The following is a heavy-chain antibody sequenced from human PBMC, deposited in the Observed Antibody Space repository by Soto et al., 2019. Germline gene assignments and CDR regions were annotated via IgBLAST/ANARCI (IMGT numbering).Heavy chain of an antibody. Sequence: SETLSLTCTVSGGSISSSSYYWGWIRQPPGKGLEWIGSIYYSGSTYYNPSLKSRVTISVDTSKNQFSLKLSSVTAADTAVYYCARHSPSYGSGINWFDPWGQGTLVTVSS. V-gene: IGHV4-39*01. J-gene: IGHJ5*02. CDR3: ARHSPSYGSGINWFDP. D-gene: IGHD3-10*01. CDR1: GGSISSSSYY. CDR2: IYYSGST.